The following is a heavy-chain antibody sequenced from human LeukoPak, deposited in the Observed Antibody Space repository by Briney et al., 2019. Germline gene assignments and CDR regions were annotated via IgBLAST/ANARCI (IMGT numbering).Heavy chain of an antibody. CDR1: GGSISSSSYY. D-gene: IGHD5-18*01. J-gene: IGHJ5*02. CDR2: IYTSGSS. V-gene: IGHV4-61*02. CDR3: ARDLYGYYWFDP. Sequence: SQTLFLTCTVSGGSISSSSYYWSWIRQPAGKGLEWIGRIYTSGSSNYNPSLKSRVTISVDTSKNQFSLKLSSVAAADTAVYYCARDLYGYYWFDPWGQGTLVTVSS.